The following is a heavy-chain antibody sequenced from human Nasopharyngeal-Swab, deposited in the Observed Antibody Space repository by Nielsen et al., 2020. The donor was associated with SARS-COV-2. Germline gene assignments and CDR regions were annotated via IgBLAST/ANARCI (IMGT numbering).Heavy chain of an antibody. CDR2: ITSSGGST. J-gene: IGHJ3*02. CDR1: GFTFSSYA. Sequence: GGSLRLSCAASGFTFSSYAMNWVRQAPGKGLEYISGITSSGGSTYSANSVTGRFTISRDNSKNALYLQMGSLRSEDMAVYYCARDDVGGAFDIWGQGTMVTVSS. D-gene: IGHD3-16*01. CDR3: ARDDVGGAFDI. V-gene: IGHV3-64*01.